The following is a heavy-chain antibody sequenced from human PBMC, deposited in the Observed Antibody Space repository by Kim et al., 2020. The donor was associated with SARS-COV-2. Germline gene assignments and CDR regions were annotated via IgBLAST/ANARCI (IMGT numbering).Heavy chain of an antibody. D-gene: IGHD3-22*01. CDR3: ARDYDYDSSGYLSFDY. J-gene: IGHJ4*02. CDR2: IIPILGIA. V-gene: IGHV1-69*04. CDR1: GGTFSSYA. Sequence: SVKVSCKASGGTFSSYAISWVRQAPGQGLEWMGRIIPILGIANYAQKFQGRVTITADKSTSTAYMELSSLRSEDTAVYYCARDYDYDSSGYLSFDYWGQGTLVTVSS.